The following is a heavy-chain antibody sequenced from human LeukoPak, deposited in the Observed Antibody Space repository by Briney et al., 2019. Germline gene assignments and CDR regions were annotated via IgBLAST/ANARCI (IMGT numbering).Heavy chain of an antibody. D-gene: IGHD5-24*01. CDR1: GFTVSSNS. CDR3: ARAEKATIFDY. J-gene: IGHJ4*02. Sequence: PGGSLRLSCAASGFTVSSNSMSWVRQAPGKGLEWVSVIYSGGSTYYADSVKGRFTISRDNSKNTLYLQMNSLRAEDTAVYYCARAEKATIFDYWGQGTLVTVSS. V-gene: IGHV3-53*01. CDR2: IYSGGST.